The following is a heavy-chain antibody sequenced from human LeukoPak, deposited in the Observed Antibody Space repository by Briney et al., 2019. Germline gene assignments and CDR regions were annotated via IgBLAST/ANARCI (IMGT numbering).Heavy chain of an antibody. J-gene: IGHJ6*02. CDR2: IYYSGST. V-gene: IGHV4-39*01. Sequence: SSETLSLTCTVSGGSISSSSYYWGWIRQPPGKGLEWIGSIYYSGSTYYNPSLKSRVNISVDTSKNQFSLKLSSVTAADTAVYYCARQGTVTPYYYYYYGMDVWGQGTTVTVSS. CDR1: GGSISSSSYY. D-gene: IGHD4-17*01. CDR3: ARQGTVTPYYYYYYGMDV.